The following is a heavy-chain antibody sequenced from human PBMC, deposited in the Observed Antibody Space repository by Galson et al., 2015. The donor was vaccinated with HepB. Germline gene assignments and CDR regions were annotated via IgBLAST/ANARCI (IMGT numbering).Heavy chain of an antibody. V-gene: IGHV7-4-1*02. CDR2: INTNTGNP. CDR1: GYTFSSYL. D-gene: IGHD1-26*01. CDR3: ARDRDSGSYSFYFDD. Sequence: SVKVSCKASGYTFSSYLMNWVRQAPGQGLEWMGWINTNTGNPTYAQGFTGRFVFSLDTSVSTAYLQISSLKAEDTAVYCCARDRDSGSYSFYFDDWGQGTLVTVSS. J-gene: IGHJ4*02.